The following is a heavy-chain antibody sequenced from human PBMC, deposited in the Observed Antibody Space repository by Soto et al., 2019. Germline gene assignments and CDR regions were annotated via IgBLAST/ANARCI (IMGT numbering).Heavy chain of an antibody. Sequence: SETLSLTCTVSGGSISSGDYYWSWIRQPPGKGLEWIGYIYYSGSTYYNPSLKSRVTMTRDTSTSTVYMELSSLRSEDTAVYYCARVLQGDGYNYAYWGHGALVTVSS. V-gene: IGHV4-30-4*02. D-gene: IGHD5-12*01. J-gene: IGHJ4*01. CDR2: IYYSGST. CDR3: ARVLQGDGYNYAY. CDR1: GGSISSGDYY.